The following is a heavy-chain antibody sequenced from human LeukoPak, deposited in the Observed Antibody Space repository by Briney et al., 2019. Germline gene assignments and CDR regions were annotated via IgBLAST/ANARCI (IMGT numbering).Heavy chain of an antibody. CDR2: IKQDGSEK. CDR1: GFTFSSYW. V-gene: IGHV3-7*01. J-gene: IGHJ6*03. D-gene: IGHD6-19*01. Sequence: GGSLRLSCAASGFTFSSYWMSWVRQAPGKGLEWVANIKQDGSEKYYVDSVKGRFTISRDSAENSLYLQMNSLRAEDTAVYYCARGRIAVAGTYIPSNWGPQLYYMDVWGKGTTVTISS. CDR3: ARGRIAVAGTYIPSNWGPQLYYMDV.